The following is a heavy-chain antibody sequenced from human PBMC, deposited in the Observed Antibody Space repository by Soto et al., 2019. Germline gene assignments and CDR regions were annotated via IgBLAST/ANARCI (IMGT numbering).Heavy chain of an antibody. D-gene: IGHD2-15*01. CDR2: ISAYNGNT. CDR3: ARVRTYCSGGSCSYAFDI. Sequence: QVQLVQSGAEVKKPGASVKVSCKASGYTFTSYGISWVRQAPGQGLEWMGWISAYNGNTNYAQKLQGRVTMTTATATRKAYMEMRSLRSDDTAVYYCARVRTYCSGGSCSYAFDIWGQGTMVTVSS. CDR1: GYTFTSYG. V-gene: IGHV1-18*01. J-gene: IGHJ3*02.